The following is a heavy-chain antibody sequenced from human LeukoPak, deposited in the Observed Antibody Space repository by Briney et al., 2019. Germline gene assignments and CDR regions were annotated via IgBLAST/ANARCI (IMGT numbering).Heavy chain of an antibody. D-gene: IGHD3-9*01. CDR2: ISYDGSNK. CDR1: GFTFRGYG. J-gene: IGHJ4*02. CDR3: APDYDILTGTETIFDY. Sequence: PGGSLRLSCAASGFTFRGYGMHWVRQAPGKGLEWVAVISYDGSNKYYADSVKGRFTISRDNSKNTLYLQMNSLRAEDTAVYYCAPDYDILTGTETIFDYWGQGTLVTVSS. V-gene: IGHV3-30*03.